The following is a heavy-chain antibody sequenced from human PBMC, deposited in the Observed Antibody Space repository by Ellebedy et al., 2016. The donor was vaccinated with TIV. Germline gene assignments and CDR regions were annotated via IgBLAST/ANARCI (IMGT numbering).Heavy chain of an antibody. V-gene: IGHV3-48*04. CDR1: GFTFSSYS. D-gene: IGHD3-10*01. Sequence: GESLKISXAASGFTFSSYSMNWVRQAPGKGLEWVSYISSSSSTIYYADSVKGRFTISRDNAKNSLYLQMNSLRAEDTAVYYCARDADYYGSGNDYWGQGTLVTVSS. CDR2: ISSSSSTI. J-gene: IGHJ4*02. CDR3: ARDADYYGSGNDY.